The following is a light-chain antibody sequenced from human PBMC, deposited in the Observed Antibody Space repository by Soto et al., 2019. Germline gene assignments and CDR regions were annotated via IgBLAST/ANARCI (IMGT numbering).Light chain of an antibody. Sequence: IVLTQSPVTLSLSPGEGATLSCRASQSVTGTNLAWYQQKPGQTPRLLIHGASSRATGIPDRFSGSGSGTDFTLTISRLEPEDSAVYYCQQSGRPFGQGTKVEIK. CDR3: QQSGRP. CDR1: QSVTGTN. V-gene: IGKV3-20*01. CDR2: GAS. J-gene: IGKJ1*01.